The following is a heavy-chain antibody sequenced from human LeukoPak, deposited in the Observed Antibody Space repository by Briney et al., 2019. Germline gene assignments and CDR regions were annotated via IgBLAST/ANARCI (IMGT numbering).Heavy chain of an antibody. V-gene: IGHV3-30*03. Sequence: GGSLRLSCAASGFTFSSYGMHWVREAPGKGLEWVAVISYDGSNKYYADSVKGRFTISRDNSKKTLYLQMNSLRAEDTAVYYCARVTGVPAAIRGGFDYWGQGTLVTVSS. D-gene: IGHD2-2*02. CDR2: ISYDGSNK. J-gene: IGHJ4*02. CDR3: ARVTGVPAAIRGGFDY. CDR1: GFTFSSYG.